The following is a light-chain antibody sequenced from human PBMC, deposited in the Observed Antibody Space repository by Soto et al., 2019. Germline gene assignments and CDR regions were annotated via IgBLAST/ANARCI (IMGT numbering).Light chain of an antibody. CDR1: QSVSSY. V-gene: IGKV3-11*01. CDR2: DAS. Sequence: EIVLTQSPATLSLSPGERATLSCRASQSVSSYLAWYQQKPGQAPRLLIYDASNRATGIPARFSGSGSGTDFTLTISSLEPEDCAVYDSQQRSNWRGYTVDQRTKLEIK. CDR3: QQRSNWRGYT. J-gene: IGKJ2*01.